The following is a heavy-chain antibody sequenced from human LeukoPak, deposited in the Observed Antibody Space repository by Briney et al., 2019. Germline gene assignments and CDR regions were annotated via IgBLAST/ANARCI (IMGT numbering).Heavy chain of an antibody. CDR2: VGGSGGGT. Sequence: GGSLRLSCAASGFTFRSYAMSWVRQAPGKGLEWVSAVGGSGGGTYYADSVQGRFTISRDNSKNTVYLQMNSLRAEDTAIYYCAKDIGGSGAYWGQGTLVTVSS. CDR1: GFTFRSYA. J-gene: IGHJ4*02. CDR3: AKDIGGSGAY. D-gene: IGHD3-16*01. V-gene: IGHV3-23*01.